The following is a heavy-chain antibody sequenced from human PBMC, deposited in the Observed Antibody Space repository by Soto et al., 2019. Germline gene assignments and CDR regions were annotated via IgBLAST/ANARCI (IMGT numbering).Heavy chain of an antibody. J-gene: IGHJ5*02. Sequence: QVQLVESGGGLVKPGGSLRLSCAASGFTFSDYYMTWIRQAPGKGLECISYISSSGSTIYYADSVKGRFTISRDNAKNSLYLQMNSLRAEDTAVYYCARALGYYDSSGYYYEGPWFDPWGQGTLVTVSS. D-gene: IGHD3-22*01. V-gene: IGHV3-11*01. CDR2: ISSSGSTI. CDR1: GFTFSDYY. CDR3: ARALGYYDSSGYYYEGPWFDP.